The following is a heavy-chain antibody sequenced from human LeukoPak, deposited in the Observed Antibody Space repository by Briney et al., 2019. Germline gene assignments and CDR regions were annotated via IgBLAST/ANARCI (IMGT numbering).Heavy chain of an antibody. CDR2: ISAYNGNS. Sequence: ASVKVSCKASGGVFTTYTMSWVRQAPGQGLEWMGWISAYNGNSNYAQKFQGRVTMTTDTSTDTAYMELRSLRPEDTAVYYCATADKWEPLDYWGQGTLVTVSS. J-gene: IGHJ4*02. CDR1: GGVFTTYT. D-gene: IGHD1-26*01. CDR3: ATADKWEPLDY. V-gene: IGHV1-18*01.